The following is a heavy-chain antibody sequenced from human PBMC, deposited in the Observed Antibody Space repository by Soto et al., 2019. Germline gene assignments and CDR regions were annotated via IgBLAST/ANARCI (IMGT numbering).Heavy chain of an antibody. J-gene: IGHJ5*02. CDR2: VSYDGKNQ. Sequence: QVALVESGGGVVQPGKSLRLSCAASGFTFSAHSMHWVRQAPDQGLEWLSVVSYDGKNQDYADSVKGRFLISRDNSKDTLYLEMNSLRREDTAMYYCARDLDCSGVGCYSIRLDPWGQGTLVIVSS. CDR3: ARDLDCSGVGCYSIRLDP. CDR1: GFTFSAHS. V-gene: IGHV3-30*04. D-gene: IGHD2-15*01.